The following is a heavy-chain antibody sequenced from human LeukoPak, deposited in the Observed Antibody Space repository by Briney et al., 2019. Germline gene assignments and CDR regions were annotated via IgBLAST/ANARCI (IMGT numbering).Heavy chain of an antibody. Sequence: SETLSLTCTVSGGSISSSSYYWGWIRQPPGKGLEWIGSIYYSGSTYYNPSLKSRVTISVDTSKNQFSLKLSSVTAADTAVYYCARTSGYSSSRGAFDIWGQGTMVTVSS. J-gene: IGHJ3*02. D-gene: IGHD6-13*01. CDR1: GGSISSSSYY. CDR3: ARTSGYSSSRGAFDI. CDR2: IYYSGST. V-gene: IGHV4-39*07.